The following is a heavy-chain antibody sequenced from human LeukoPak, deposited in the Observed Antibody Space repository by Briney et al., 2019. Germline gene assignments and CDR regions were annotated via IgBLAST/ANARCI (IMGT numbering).Heavy chain of an antibody. Sequence: GRSLRLSCAASGFTFSSYAMHWVRQAPGKGLEWVAVISSDGSNRYYADSVKGRFTISRGNSKNTLYLQMNSLRAEDTAVYYCARDRSGYCSSISCYWGSFDYWGQGTLVTVSS. D-gene: IGHD2-2*01. CDR1: GFTFSSYA. CDR3: ARDRSGYCSSISCYWGSFDY. J-gene: IGHJ4*02. CDR2: ISSDGSNR. V-gene: IGHV3-30-3*01.